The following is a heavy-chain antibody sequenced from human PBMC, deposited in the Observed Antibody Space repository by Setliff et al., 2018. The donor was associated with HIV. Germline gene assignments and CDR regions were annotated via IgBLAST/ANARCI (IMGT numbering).Heavy chain of an antibody. CDR2: LNTGNGKT. D-gene: IGHD3-3*01. V-gene: IGHV1-3*04. Sequence: ASVKVSCKASGYTFTSFAMHWVRQAPGQGLEWMGWLNTGNGKTKYSQRFQDRVTFTRDTSARTAYMELRSLRSEDSAVYYCARDRDNFWSGPFDYWGQGTLVTVSS. J-gene: IGHJ4*02. CDR3: ARDRDNFWSGPFDY. CDR1: GYTFTSFA.